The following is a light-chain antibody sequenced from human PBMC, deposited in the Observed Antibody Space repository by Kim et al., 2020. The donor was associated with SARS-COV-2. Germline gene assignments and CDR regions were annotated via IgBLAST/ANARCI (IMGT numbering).Light chain of an antibody. CDR3: CSYTTSSTYV. J-gene: IGLJ1*01. V-gene: IGLV2-18*02. CDR1: SSDVGTYNR. Sequence: QSALTQPPSVSGSPGQSVTISCTGTSSDVGTYNRVSWYQQSPGTAPKLIIYEVTNRPSGVPDRFSGSKSGNTASLIISGLHAEDEADYYCCSYTTSSTYVFGTGTKVTVL. CDR2: EVT.